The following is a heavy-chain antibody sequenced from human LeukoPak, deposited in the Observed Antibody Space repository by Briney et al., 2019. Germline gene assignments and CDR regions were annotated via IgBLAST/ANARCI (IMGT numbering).Heavy chain of an antibody. CDR1: GFTFSNYG. CDR2: IRHDASTR. D-gene: IGHD3-22*01. CDR3: ARDSRITMIMGYEDY. V-gene: IGHV3-30*02. Sequence: GGSLTLSCAASGFTFSNYGMHWVRQAPGKGLEWVAFIRHDASTRYFGDSVKGRFTISRDNSENTLYLQMNSLRAEDTAIYYCARDSRITMIMGYEDYWGQGTLVTVSS. J-gene: IGHJ4*02.